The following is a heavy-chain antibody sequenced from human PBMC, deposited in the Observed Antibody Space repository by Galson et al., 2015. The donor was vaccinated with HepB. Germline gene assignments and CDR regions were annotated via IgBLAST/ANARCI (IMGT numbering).Heavy chain of an antibody. CDR3: ARWNSGSFRGFDY. V-gene: IGHV4-39*01. CDR2: IYYSGST. J-gene: IGHJ4*02. CDR1: GGSISSSSYY. D-gene: IGHD1-26*01. Sequence: ETLSLTCTVSGGSISSSSYYWGWIRQPPGKGLEWIGSIYYSGSTYYNPSLKSRVTISVDTSKNQFSLKLSSVTAADTAVYYCARWNSGSFRGFDYWGQGTLVTVSS.